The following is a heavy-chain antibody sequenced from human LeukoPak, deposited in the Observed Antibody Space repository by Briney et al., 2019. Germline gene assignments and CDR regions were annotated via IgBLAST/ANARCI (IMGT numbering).Heavy chain of an antibody. CDR2: MNPNSGNT. CDR1: GYTFTSYD. Sequence: GASVKVSCKASGYTFTSYDINWVRQATGQGLEWMGRMNPNSGNTGYAQKFQGRVTMTRNTSISTAYMELSSLRSEDTAVYYCARGLSSLGDFDYWGQGTLVTVSS. J-gene: IGHJ4*02. D-gene: IGHD3-16*01. CDR3: ARGLSSLGDFDY. V-gene: IGHV1-8*01.